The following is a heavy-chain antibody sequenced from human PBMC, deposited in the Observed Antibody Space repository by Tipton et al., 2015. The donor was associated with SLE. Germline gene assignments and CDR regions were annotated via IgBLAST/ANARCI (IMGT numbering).Heavy chain of an antibody. J-gene: IGHJ4*02. Sequence: TLSLTCTVSGGSISSYYWSWIRQPPGKGLEWIGRIYYSGSTFRTPSLKSRVTMSLDTSKNQLSLKLSSVTAADTAVYFCARVSQGHSGYEWAGFFDSWGQGSLVTVSS. CDR1: GGSISSYY. CDR3: ARVSQGHSGYEWAGFFDS. V-gene: IGHV4-59*12. D-gene: IGHD5-12*01. CDR2: IYYSGST.